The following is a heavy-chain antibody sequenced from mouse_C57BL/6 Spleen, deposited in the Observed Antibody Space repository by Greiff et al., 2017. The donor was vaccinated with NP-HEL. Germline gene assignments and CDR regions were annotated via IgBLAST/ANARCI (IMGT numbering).Heavy chain of an antibody. CDR1: GYAFTNYL. D-gene: IGHD1-1*01. Sequence: QVQLQQSGAELVRPGTSVKVSCKASGYAFTNYLIEWVKQRPGQGPEWIGVINPGSGGTNYNEKFKGKATLTADKSSSTAYMQLSSLTSEDSAVYFCARSDYYGSSPYYAMDYWGQGTSVTVSS. V-gene: IGHV1-54*01. J-gene: IGHJ4*01. CDR2: INPGSGGT. CDR3: ARSDYYGSSPYYAMDY.